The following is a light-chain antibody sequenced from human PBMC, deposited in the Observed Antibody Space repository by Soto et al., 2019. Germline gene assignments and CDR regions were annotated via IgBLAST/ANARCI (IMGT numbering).Light chain of an antibody. CDR2: GTS. CDR1: QSLSTSY. CDR3: QNYGSSSLT. V-gene: IGKV3-20*01. Sequence: DIVLTQSPGTLSLSPGERATLSCRANQSLSTSYLAWYQQKPGQAPRLLTYGTSSRASGIPDRFSGSGSGTDFTLTISRLEPEDFAVYYCQNYGSSSLTFGGGTKVEIK. J-gene: IGKJ4*01.